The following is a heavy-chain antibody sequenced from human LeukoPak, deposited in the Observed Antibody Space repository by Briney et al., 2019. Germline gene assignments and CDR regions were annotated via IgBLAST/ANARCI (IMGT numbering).Heavy chain of an antibody. CDR1: SGSPTSISYY. Sequence: KPSETMSLTCTLSSGSPTSISYYWGWIRQPPGKGLEWTGRIYYSRNTYYNPSLKSRVSISVDTSKNQFSLKLSSVTAADTALYYCARQPWSNCSGGSCYSDYWGQGTLVTVSS. J-gene: IGHJ4*02. V-gene: IGHV4-39*01. CDR3: ARQPWSNCSGGSCYSDY. CDR2: IYYSRNT. D-gene: IGHD2-15*01.